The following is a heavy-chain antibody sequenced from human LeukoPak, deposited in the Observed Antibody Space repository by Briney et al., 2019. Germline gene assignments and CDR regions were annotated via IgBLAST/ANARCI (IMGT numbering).Heavy chain of an antibody. CDR3: ARGGKQLVYYYYMDV. V-gene: IGHV1-69*13. Sequence: SVKVSCKASGYTFSRYTISWVRQAPGQGLEWMGGIIPVLSTANYAQKFQDRVTITADESTSTAYMELRSLRSDDTAVYYCARGGKQLVYYYYMDVWGKGTTVTVSS. CDR2: IIPVLSTA. D-gene: IGHD6-13*01. J-gene: IGHJ6*03. CDR1: GYTFSRYT.